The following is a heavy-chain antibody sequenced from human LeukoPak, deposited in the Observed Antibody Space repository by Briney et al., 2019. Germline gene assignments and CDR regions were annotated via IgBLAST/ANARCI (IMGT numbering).Heavy chain of an antibody. CDR3: TRGSSGRRDN. J-gene: IGHJ4*02. V-gene: IGHV1-8*01. D-gene: IGHD6-19*01. Sequence: ASVKVSCKASGYTFTSCDINWVRQATGQGLGWMGWMNPNGGNTGYGQSFQGRITMTRDISIGTAYMELSNLTSEDTAIYYCTRGSSGRRDNWGQGTLVTVSA. CDR1: GYTFTSCD. CDR2: MNPNGGNT.